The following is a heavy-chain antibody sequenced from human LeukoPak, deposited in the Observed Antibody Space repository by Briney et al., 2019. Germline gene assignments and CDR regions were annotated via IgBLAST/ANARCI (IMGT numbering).Heavy chain of an antibody. CDR1: GGTFSSYA. Sequence: SVKVSCKASGGTFSSYAISWVRQAPGQGLEWMGRIIPIFGTANYAQKFQGRVTITTDESTSTAYMELSSLRSEDTAVYYCARDVDGGYCSGGSWRDYWGQGTLSPSPQ. CDR2: IIPIFGTA. CDR3: ARDVDGGYCSGGSWRDY. V-gene: IGHV1-69*05. J-gene: IGHJ4*02. D-gene: IGHD2-15*01.